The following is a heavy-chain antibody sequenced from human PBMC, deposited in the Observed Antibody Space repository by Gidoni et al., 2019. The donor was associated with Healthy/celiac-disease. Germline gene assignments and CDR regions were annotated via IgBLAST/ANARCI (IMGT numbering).Heavy chain of an antibody. D-gene: IGHD6-19*01. CDR1: GYSFTSYW. J-gene: IGHJ4*02. V-gene: IGHV5-51*03. CDR3: ARNSGAVAGSPNFDY. Sequence: EVQLVQSGAEVKKPGESLKISCKGPGYSFTSYWIGRVRQMPGKGLEWMGIIYPGDSDTRYSPSFQGQVTISADQSISTAYLQWSSLKASDTAMYYCARNSGAVAGSPNFDYWGQGTLVTVSS. CDR2: IYPGDSDT.